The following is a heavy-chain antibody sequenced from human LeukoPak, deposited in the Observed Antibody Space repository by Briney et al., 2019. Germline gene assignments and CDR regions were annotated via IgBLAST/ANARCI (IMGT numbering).Heavy chain of an antibody. Sequence: SETLSLTCTVSGGSISSYYWSWIRQPPGKGLEWIGYIYTSGSTNYNPSLKSRVTISVDTSKNQFSPKLSSVTAADTAVYYCARQRGGDTFDYWGQGTLVTVSS. CDR1: GGSISSYY. D-gene: IGHD2-21*02. J-gene: IGHJ4*02. CDR2: IYTSGST. V-gene: IGHV4-4*09. CDR3: ARQRGGDTFDY.